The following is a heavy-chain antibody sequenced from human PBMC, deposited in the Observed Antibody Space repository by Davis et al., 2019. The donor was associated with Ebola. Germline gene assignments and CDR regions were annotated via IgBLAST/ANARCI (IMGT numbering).Heavy chain of an antibody. CDR2: IRQDGSEK. CDR1: GFAFSSYW. Sequence: PGGSLRLSCAASGFAFSSYWMSWVRQAPGKGLEWVANIRQDGSEKYYADSVKGRFTISRDNAKNSLYLQMNSLRAEDTAVYYCARGGITIFGVVTRFDYWGQGTLVTVSS. V-gene: IGHV3-7*01. J-gene: IGHJ4*02. D-gene: IGHD3-3*01. CDR3: ARGGITIFGVVTRFDY.